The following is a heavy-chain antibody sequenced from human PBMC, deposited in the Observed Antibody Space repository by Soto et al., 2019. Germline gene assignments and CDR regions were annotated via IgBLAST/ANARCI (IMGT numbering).Heavy chain of an antibody. V-gene: IGHV3-7*01. CDR1: GFAFSGYG. J-gene: IGHJ4*02. Sequence: GSLRLSCEAFGFAFSGYGMSWVRQAPGKGLEWVANIKQDGSEKYYVDSVKGRFTISRDNAKNSVHLQMNSLRVEDTAVYYCAREVDGNNSGYWGQGTLVTVSS. CDR3: AREVDGNNSGY. CDR2: IKQDGSEK. D-gene: IGHD6-19*01.